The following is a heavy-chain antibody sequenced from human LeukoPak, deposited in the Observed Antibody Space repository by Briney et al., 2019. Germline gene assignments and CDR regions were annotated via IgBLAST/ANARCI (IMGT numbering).Heavy chain of an antibody. D-gene: IGHD4-17*01. V-gene: IGHV3-21*04. J-gene: IGHJ4*02. CDR2: ISSSSTYI. CDR1: GFTFSSYS. CDR3: AKKTSDYGDASSPDY. Sequence: GGSLRLSCAASGFTFSSYSMDWGRQAPGKGLEWVSSISSSSTYIYYADSVKGRFTISRDNAKNSLYLQMNSLRAEDTAVYYCAKKTSDYGDASSPDYWGQGTLVTVSS.